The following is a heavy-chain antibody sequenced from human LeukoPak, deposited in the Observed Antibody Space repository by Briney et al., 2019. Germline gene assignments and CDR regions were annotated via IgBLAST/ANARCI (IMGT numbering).Heavy chain of an antibody. Sequence: PSETLSLTCAVYGGSFNDYYWSWIRQPPERGRVWFGEISHTLRATYNASLKSRVVISVDTSRSQFSLSLNSVTAADTAVYYCAGIRRTYGDFVFPLDPWGQGTLVTVSS. V-gene: IGHV4-34*01. CDR1: GGSFNDYY. CDR3: AGIRRTYGDFVFPLDP. CDR2: ISHTLRA. D-gene: IGHD4-17*01. J-gene: IGHJ5*02.